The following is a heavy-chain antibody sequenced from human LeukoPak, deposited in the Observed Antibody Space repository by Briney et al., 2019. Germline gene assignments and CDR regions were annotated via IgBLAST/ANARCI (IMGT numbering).Heavy chain of an antibody. Sequence: ASVKVSCKASGYTFTSYYMHWVRQAPGQGLEWMGLINLSVGSTGYAQKFRGRVTMSRDMFTSTDSMELSSLRSEDTAIYYCARDNSVGDNEWLFDPWGQGTLVTVSS. J-gene: IGHJ5*02. CDR2: INLSVGST. V-gene: IGHV1-46*01. CDR1: GYTFTSYY. D-gene: IGHD3-3*01. CDR3: ARDNSVGDNEWLFDP.